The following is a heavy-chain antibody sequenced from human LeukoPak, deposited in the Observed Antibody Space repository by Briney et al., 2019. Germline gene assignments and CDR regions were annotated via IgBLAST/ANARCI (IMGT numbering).Heavy chain of an antibody. CDR1: GFTFSSYS. CDR2: ISSSSSYI. D-gene: IGHD5-24*01. Sequence: GGSLRLSCAASGFTFSSYSMNWVRQAPGKGLGWFSSISSSSSYIYYADSVKGRFTISRDNAKNSLYLQMNSLRAEDTAVYYCARGEMATTTEYYFDYWGQGTLVTVSS. V-gene: IGHV3-21*01. CDR3: ARGEMATTTEYYFDY. J-gene: IGHJ4*02.